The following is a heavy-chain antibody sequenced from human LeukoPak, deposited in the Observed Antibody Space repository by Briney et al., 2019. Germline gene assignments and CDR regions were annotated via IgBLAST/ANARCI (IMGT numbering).Heavy chain of an antibody. CDR1: GFTFSSYA. V-gene: IGHV3-23*01. D-gene: IGHD6-25*01. CDR2: ISYSGGST. CDR3: AKGSGKQRLNGLDV. Sequence: GGSLRLSCAASGFTFSSYAMSWVRQAPGKGLEWVSAISYSGGSTYYADSVKGRFTISRDNSKNTLYLQMNSLRAEDTAVYYCAKGSGKQRLNGLDVWGQGTTVTVSS. J-gene: IGHJ6*02.